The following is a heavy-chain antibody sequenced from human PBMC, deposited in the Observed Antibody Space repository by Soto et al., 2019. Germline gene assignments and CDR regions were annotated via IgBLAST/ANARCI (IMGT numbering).Heavy chain of an antibody. J-gene: IGHJ4*02. Sequence: GGTLRLSCAASGLTSSTYAMTWVRQAPGKGLEWVSRINSAGSSTTYADSVKGRSTISRDNAKNTLYLQMNSLRAEDTAVYYCARTADTSVYYFGYWGQGTLVTVSS. CDR1: GLTSSTYA. CDR3: ARTADTSVYYFGY. V-gene: IGHV3-74*01. CDR2: INSAGSST. D-gene: IGHD3-16*01.